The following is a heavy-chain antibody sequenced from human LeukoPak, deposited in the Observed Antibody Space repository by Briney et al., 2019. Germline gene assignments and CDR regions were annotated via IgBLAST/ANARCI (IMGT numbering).Heavy chain of an antibody. J-gene: IGHJ2*01. V-gene: IGHV4-59*01. Sequence: SETLSLTCNVSGGSINYYWNWIRQAPGKRLEWLGYIHYNGVTDYNPSLGSRVRMSVDRSNNHLSLRLTSVTAADTAVYYCARDRRHRGGYLDLWGRGTPVTVSS. CDR2: IHYNGVT. D-gene: IGHD3-16*01. CDR1: GGSINYY. CDR3: ARDRRHRGGYLDL.